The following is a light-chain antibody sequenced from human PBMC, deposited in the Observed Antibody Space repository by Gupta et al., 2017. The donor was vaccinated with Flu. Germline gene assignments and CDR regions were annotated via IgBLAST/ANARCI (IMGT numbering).Light chain of an antibody. CDR1: QSIRNY. CDR3: QQSGGAPRA. CDR2: GIS. V-gene: IGKV1-39*01. Sequence: DIQMAQSPSSLSASVGDRVTITCRASQSIRNYLNWYQQRPGKAPRLLIYGISTLHNGVPSRFSGSGYGTDFTLTITSLQPEDFATYYCQQSGGAPRAFGQGTKLEIK. J-gene: IGKJ1*01.